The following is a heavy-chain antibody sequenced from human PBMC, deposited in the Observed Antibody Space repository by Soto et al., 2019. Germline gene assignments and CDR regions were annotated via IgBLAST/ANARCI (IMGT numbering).Heavy chain of an antibody. Sequence: PSETLSLTCTVSGGSISSYYWSWIRQPPGKGLEWIGYIYYSGSTNYNPSLKSRVTISVDTSKNQFSLKLSSVTAADTAVYYCARNGKQSYFDYWGQGTLVTVYS. CDR2: IYYSGST. D-gene: IGHD1-1*01. CDR3: ARNGKQSYFDY. J-gene: IGHJ4*02. V-gene: IGHV4-59*01. CDR1: GGSISSYY.